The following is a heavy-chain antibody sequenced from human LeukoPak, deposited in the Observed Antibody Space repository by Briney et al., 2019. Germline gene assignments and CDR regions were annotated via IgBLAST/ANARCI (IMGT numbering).Heavy chain of an antibody. V-gene: IGHV4-59*01. Sequence: SETLSLTCTVSGDSMNNYYWSWIRQPPGKGLEWIGNINYSGSTNSNPSLKSRATISVDMSRKHFFLDLSSVTAADTAVYYCARGSSSSGYYYYYMDVWGKGTTVTVSS. D-gene: IGHD6-6*01. CDR3: ARGSSSSGYYYYYMDV. J-gene: IGHJ6*03. CDR2: INYSGST. CDR1: GDSMNNYY.